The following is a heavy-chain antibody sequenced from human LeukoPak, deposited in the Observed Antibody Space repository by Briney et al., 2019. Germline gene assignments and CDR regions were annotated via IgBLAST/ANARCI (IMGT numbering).Heavy chain of an antibody. D-gene: IGHD3-10*01. Sequence: GGSLRLSCAASGFTFSSYAMHWVRQAPGKGLEWVAVLSYDGSNKYYADSVKGRFTISRDNSKSTLYIQMNSLRAEDTAVYYCARAKPKNMVRGLIMRRESRYYFDYWGQGTLVTVSS. CDR2: LSYDGSNK. V-gene: IGHV3-30*14. CDR1: GFTFSSYA. CDR3: ARAKPKNMVRGLIMRRESRYYFDY. J-gene: IGHJ4*02.